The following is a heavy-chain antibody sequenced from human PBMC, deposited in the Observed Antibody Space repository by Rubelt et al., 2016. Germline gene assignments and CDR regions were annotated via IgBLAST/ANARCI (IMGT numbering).Heavy chain of an antibody. V-gene: IGHV3-23*01. CDR2: IPPSGGNT. CDR1: GFTFSSYA. J-gene: IGHJ1*01. D-gene: IGHD5-24*01. Sequence: EVQLLESGGGLVQPGGSLRLSCAAAGFTFSSYAMSWVRQGPGKGLEWVSAIPPSGGNTYYAASVKGRFTISRDNSRNTVYRQMNGLRVEDTAVYYCARDGPQMARQHWGQGTLVTVSS. CDR3: ARDGPQMARQH.